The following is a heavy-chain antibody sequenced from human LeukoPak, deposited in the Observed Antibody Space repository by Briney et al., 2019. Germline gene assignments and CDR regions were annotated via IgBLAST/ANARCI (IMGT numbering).Heavy chain of an antibody. CDR3: AKDSSITIFGVVIDYFDY. V-gene: IGHV3-23*01. D-gene: IGHD3-3*01. CDR2: ISGSGGST. CDR1: GFTFRSYA. Sequence: PGGSLRLSCAASGFTFRSYAMSWVRQTPGKGLKWVSAISGSGGSTYYADSVKGRFTISRDNSKNTLHLQMNSLRAEDTAVYYCAKDSSITIFGVVIDYFDYWGQGTLVTVSS. J-gene: IGHJ4*02.